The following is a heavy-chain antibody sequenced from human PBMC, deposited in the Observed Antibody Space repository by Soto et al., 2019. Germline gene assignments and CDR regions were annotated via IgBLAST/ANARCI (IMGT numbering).Heavy chain of an antibody. J-gene: IGHJ6*02. CDR3: ARHEVSTHLDGMDV. CDR1: GYSFTIYW. CDR2: IDPSDSYT. Sequence: GESLKISCKGSGYSFTIYWISWVRQMPGKGLEWMGRIDPSDSYTNYSPSFQGHVTISADKSISTAYLQWSSLKASDTAMYYCARHEVSTHLDGMDVWGQGTTVTVSS. D-gene: IGHD2-2*01. V-gene: IGHV5-10-1*01.